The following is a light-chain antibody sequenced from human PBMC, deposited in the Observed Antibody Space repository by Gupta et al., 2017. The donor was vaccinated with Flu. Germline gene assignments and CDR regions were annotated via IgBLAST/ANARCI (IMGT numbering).Light chain of an antibody. J-gene: IGKJ1*01. CDR1: QSLLHSNGRNY. CDR2: LGS. V-gene: IGKV2-28*01. Sequence: DIVMTQSPLSLPVTPGEAASISCRSSQSLLHSNGRNYLVWYLQKPGQSPQVLIYLGSHRASGVPDRFSGSGSGTDFTLKISRVEADDVGVYYCMQALQTPWTFGQGAKVVIK. CDR3: MQALQTPWT.